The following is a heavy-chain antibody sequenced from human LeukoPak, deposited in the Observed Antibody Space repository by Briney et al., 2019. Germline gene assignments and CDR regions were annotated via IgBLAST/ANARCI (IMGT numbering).Heavy chain of an antibody. CDR2: IYTSGST. Sequence: SETLSLTCTVSGGSISSYYWSWIRQPAGKGLEWIGRIYTSGSTNYNPSLKSRVTMSVDTSKNQFSLKLSSVTAADTAVYYCARELENDIVVVPAAHYYYYMDVWGKGTTVTISS. CDR3: ARELENDIVVVPAAHYYYYMDV. J-gene: IGHJ6*03. V-gene: IGHV4-4*07. D-gene: IGHD2-2*01. CDR1: GGSISSYY.